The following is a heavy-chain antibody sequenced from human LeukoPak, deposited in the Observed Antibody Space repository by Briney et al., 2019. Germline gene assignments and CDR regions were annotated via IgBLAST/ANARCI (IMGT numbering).Heavy chain of an antibody. CDR2: ISSTSTTI. Sequence: GGSQRLSCAASGFTFSSYSMNWVRQAPGKGREWVSYISSTSTTIFYADSVKGRFTISKDNAKNSLYLQINSLRADDTAVYYCARGATVWARMDVWGTGTTVTVSS. CDR3: ARGATVWARMDV. V-gene: IGHV3-48*04. D-gene: IGHD4-17*01. J-gene: IGHJ6*03. CDR1: GFTFSSYS.